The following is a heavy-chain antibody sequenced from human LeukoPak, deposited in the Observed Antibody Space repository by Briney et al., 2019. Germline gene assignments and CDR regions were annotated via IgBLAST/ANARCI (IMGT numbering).Heavy chain of an antibody. J-gene: IGHJ4*02. Sequence: ASETLSLTCTVSGGSISSYYWSWIRQPPGKGLEWIGYIYYSGSTNYNPSLEGRVTISVDTSKNQFSLKLSSVTAADTAVYYCARLWGIAPTGAFDYWGQGTLVTVSS. CDR1: GGSISSYY. CDR2: IYYSGST. D-gene: IGHD6-13*01. CDR3: ARLWGIAPTGAFDY. V-gene: IGHV4-59*08.